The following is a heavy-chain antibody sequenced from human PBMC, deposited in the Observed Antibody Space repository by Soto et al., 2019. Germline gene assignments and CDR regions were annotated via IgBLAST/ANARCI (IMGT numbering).Heavy chain of an antibody. CDR1: GYSFTSYN. J-gene: IGHJ4*02. Sequence: ASVKVSCKASGYSFTSYNMHWVRQAPGQGLEWMGIISPSGTTYAQNLQGRVTMTRDTSTSTVYMELSSLRSDDTAVYYCARDNSAWAIDYWGQGTLLTVSS. CDR3: ARDNSAWAIDY. CDR2: ISPSGT. V-gene: IGHV1-46*01. D-gene: IGHD4-4*01.